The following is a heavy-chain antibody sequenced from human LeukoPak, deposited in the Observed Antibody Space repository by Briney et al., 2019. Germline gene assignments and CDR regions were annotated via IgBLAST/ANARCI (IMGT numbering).Heavy chain of an antibody. V-gene: IGHV4-34*01. Sequence: SETLSLTCAVSGVSLSGYYWGWIRQTPGKGLEWIGEINHSGRTNYNPSLKSRVTISLDTSKNQFSLKLSSVTAADTAVYYCARATVTHRRFDYWGQGTLVTVSS. CDR2: INHSGRT. CDR1: GVSLSGYY. CDR3: ARATVTHRRFDY. D-gene: IGHD4-17*01. J-gene: IGHJ4*02.